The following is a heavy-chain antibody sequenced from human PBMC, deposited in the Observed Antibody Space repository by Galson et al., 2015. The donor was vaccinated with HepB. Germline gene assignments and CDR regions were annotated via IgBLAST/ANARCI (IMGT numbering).Heavy chain of an antibody. CDR3: AKDQSPYYYDSSGPIRSFGY. CDR1: GFTFSSYA. Sequence: SLRLSCAASGFTFSSYAMSWVRQAPGKGLEWVSAISGSGGSTYYADSVKGRFTISRDNSKNTLYLQMNSLRAEDTAVYYCAKDQSPYYYDSSGPIRSFGYWGQGTLVTVSS. J-gene: IGHJ4*02. CDR2: ISGSGGST. D-gene: IGHD3-22*01. V-gene: IGHV3-23*01.